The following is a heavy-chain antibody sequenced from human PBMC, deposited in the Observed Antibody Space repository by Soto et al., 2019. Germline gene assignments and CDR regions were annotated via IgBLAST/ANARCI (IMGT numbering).Heavy chain of an antibody. D-gene: IGHD3-10*01. J-gene: IGHJ6*03. Sequence: PGGSLRLSCAASGFTFSSYWMSWVRQAPGKGLEWVANIKQDGSEKYYVDSVKGRFTISRDNAKNSLYLQMNSLRAEDTAVYYCARVGSFYYYYYMDVWGKGTTVTVPS. CDR1: GFTFSSYW. CDR2: IKQDGSEK. CDR3: ARVGSFYYYYYMDV. V-gene: IGHV3-7*04.